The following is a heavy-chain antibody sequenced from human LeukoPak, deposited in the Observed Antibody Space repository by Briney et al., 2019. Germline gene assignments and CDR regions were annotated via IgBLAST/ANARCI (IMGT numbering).Heavy chain of an antibody. CDR1: GFTVSSNY. J-gene: IGHJ6*04. V-gene: IGHV3-53*01. CDR2: IYSVGST. D-gene: IGHD3-10*01. CDR3: ARDKYYGSGSYYNPYYYYGMDV. Sequence: PGGSLRLSCAASGFTVSSNYMSWVRQAPGKGLEWVSVIYSVGSTYYADSVKGRFTISRDNSKNTLYLQMNSLRAEDTAVYYCARDKYYGSGSYYNPYYYYGMDVWGKGTTVTVSS.